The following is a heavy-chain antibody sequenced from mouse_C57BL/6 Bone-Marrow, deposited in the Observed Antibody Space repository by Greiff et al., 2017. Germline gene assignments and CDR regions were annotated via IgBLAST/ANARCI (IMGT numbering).Heavy chain of an antibody. CDR2: IRLKSDNYAT. CDR3: TGDYYGSRGVGFAY. V-gene: IGHV6-3*01. D-gene: IGHD1-1*01. CDR1: GFTFSNYW. Sequence: EVNVVASGGGLVQPGGSMKLSCVASGFTFSNYWMNWVRQSPEKGLEWVAQIRLKSDNYATHYGGSVKGRFTISRDGTKSSVYLQMNNLRAEDTGIYYCTGDYYGSRGVGFAYWGQGTLVTVSA. J-gene: IGHJ3*01.